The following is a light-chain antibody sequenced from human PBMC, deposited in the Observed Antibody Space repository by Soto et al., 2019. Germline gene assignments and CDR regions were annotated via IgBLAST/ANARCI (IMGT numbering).Light chain of an antibody. J-gene: IGKJ1*01. CDR1: QNVRTF. Sequence: EVVLTQSPATLSLSPGERATLSCRASQNVRTFLDWYQQKPGQAPRPLIYGASNRATGIPARFSGSGSGTDFTLTISSLESEDFAVYYCQQHSHWPPWTFGQGTRVEIQ. V-gene: IGKV3-11*01. CDR2: GAS. CDR3: QQHSHWPPWT.